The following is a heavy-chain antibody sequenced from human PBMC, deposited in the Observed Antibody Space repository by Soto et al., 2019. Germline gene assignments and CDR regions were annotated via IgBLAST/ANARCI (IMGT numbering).Heavy chain of an antibody. CDR2: INPSGGGT. CDR3: AREVVVAIDDSPFYGMHV. Sequence: QVQLVQSGAEVKKPGAPMKVSCKASGYAFTSYHINWVRQAPGQGLEWMGIINPSGGGTTYAQKFRGRVTMTSDTSTSTVYMELSSLRSEDTAVYFCAREVVVAIDDSPFYGMHVWGQGTTVTVSS. CDR1: GYAFTSYH. J-gene: IGHJ6*02. V-gene: IGHV1-46*01. D-gene: IGHD2-15*01.